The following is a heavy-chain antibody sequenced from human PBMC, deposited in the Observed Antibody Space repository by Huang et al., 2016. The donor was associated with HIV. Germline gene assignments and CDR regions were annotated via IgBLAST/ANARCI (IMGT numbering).Heavy chain of an antibody. CDR3: AKDREDSAYQLDY. D-gene: IGHD5-12*01. CDR1: GFTFSNYG. CDR2: ISYDGSYQ. Sequence: QVQLVESGGGVVQPGRSLRLSCAASGFTFSNYGVHWVRQAPGKGLECVAAISYDGSYQYYSDSVKVRFTISRDDSQNTLYLQMSSLRAEDTAVYFCAKDREDSAYQLDYWGQGTRVTVSS. J-gene: IGHJ4*02. V-gene: IGHV3-30*18.